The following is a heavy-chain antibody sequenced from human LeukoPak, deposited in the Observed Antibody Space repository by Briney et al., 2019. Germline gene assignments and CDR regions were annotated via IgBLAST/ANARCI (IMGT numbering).Heavy chain of an antibody. V-gene: IGHV3-7*01. CDR1: GFSFTTYW. J-gene: IGHJ3*02. CDR3: ARDGGFGFLAAFDI. CDR2: IRQDAGEQ. Sequence: GGSLRLSCTASGFSFTTYWLSWVRQAPGKGLEWVANIRQDAGEQQYADSLRGRFTISRDNAKNSVYLQMNSLRAEDTALYYCARDGGFGFLAAFDIWGQGTMVTVSS. D-gene: IGHD3-10*01.